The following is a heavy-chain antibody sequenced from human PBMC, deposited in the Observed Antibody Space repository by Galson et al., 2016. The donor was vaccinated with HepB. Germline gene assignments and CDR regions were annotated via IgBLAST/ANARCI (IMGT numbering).Heavy chain of an antibody. Sequence: SETLSLTCTVSGGSISSSSYYWGWIRQPPGKGLEWIGSIYYSGSTYYNPSLQSRVTISVDTSKNQFSLKMSSVTAADTALYFCARRRVDAAMVTGTHYGIDVWGPGTAVTVSS. V-gene: IGHV4-39*01. CDR1: GGSISSSSYY. J-gene: IGHJ6*02. D-gene: IGHD5-18*01. CDR2: IYYSGST. CDR3: ARRRVDAAMVTGTHYGIDV.